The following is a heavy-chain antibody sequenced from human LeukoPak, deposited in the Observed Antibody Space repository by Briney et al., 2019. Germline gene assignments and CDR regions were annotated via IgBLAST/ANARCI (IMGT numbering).Heavy chain of an antibody. J-gene: IGHJ4*02. D-gene: IGHD1-26*01. CDR3: VREYSGSYFAY. Sequence: GGSLRLSCAVSGFSVSSNYMSWVRQAPGKGLEWVSVIYSGDRTYYADSVKGRFTIIRDNSKNALYLQMNSLRVEDTAVYFCVREYSGSYFAYWGQGTLVTVSS. CDR2: IYSGDRT. V-gene: IGHV3-53*01. CDR1: GFSVSSNY.